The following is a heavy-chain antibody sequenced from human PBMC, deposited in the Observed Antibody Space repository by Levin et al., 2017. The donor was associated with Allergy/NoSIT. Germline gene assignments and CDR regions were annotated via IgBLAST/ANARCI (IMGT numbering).Heavy chain of an antibody. V-gene: IGHV3-23*01. D-gene: IGHD6-19*01. CDR2: LYGSGGTT. CDR1: GFTFRNYA. Sequence: PGESLKISCEASGFTFRNYAMNWVRQAPGKGLEWVAGLYGSGGTTYYADSVKGRFTISRDTAKNTLFLQMNSLRAEDTATYYCAKEASTVAGSHFDYWGQGTLVTVSS. J-gene: IGHJ4*02. CDR3: AKEASTVAGSHFDY.